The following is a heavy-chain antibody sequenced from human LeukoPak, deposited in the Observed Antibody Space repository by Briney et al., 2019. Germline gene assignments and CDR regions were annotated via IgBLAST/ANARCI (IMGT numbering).Heavy chain of an antibody. CDR3: ARARYVLRFLEWLLWFDY. CDR2: IKQDGSEK. J-gene: IGHJ4*02. Sequence: GGSLRLCCAASGFTFSSYWMSWVRQAPGKGLEWVANIKQDGSEKYYVDSVKGRFTISRDNAKSSLYLQMNSLRAEDTAVYYCARARYVLRFLEWLLWFDYWGQGTLVTVSS. CDR1: GFTFSSYW. D-gene: IGHD3-3*01. V-gene: IGHV3-7*01.